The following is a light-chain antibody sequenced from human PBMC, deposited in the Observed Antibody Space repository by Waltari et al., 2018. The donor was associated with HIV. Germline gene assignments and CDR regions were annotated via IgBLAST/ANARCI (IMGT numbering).Light chain of an antibody. CDR1: QSISNY. CDR3: QQSYNTSYS. J-gene: IGKJ2*03. Sequence: DIQMTQSPSSLSASVGDRVTITCRASQSISNYLNWYQQKPGKAPKLLIYAASNLQSGVPSGFSVSGSGTDFTLTISSLQPEDFATYYCQQSYNTSYSFGQGTKLEIK. CDR2: AAS. V-gene: IGKV1-39*01.